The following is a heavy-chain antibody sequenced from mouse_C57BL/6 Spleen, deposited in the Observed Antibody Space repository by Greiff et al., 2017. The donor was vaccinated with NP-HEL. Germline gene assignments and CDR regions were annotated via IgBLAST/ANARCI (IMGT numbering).Heavy chain of an antibody. CDR2: IYPGSGST. V-gene: IGHV1-55*01. CDR1: GYTFTSYW. J-gene: IGHJ4*01. Sequence: QVQLQQPGAELVKPGASVKMSCKASGYTFTSYWITWVKQRPGQGLEWIGDIYPGSGSTNYNEKFKSKATLTVDTSSSTAYMQLSSLTSEDSAVYYCARSNYGSSYGYYAMDYWGQGTSVTVSS. D-gene: IGHD1-1*01. CDR3: ARSNYGSSYGYYAMDY.